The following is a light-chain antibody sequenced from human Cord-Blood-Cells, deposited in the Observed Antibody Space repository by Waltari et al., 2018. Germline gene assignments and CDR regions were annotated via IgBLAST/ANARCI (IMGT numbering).Light chain of an antibody. CDR3: SSYTSSSTVV. CDR1: SSDVGGYNY. J-gene: IGLJ2*01. V-gene: IGLV2-14*01. Sequence: QSALTQPASVSGSPGQSITISCTGTSSDVGGYNYVSWYQQHPGKAPKLMLYDVSKRPSRFSNRFSGSKSDNTASLTISGLQAEDEADYYCSSYTSSSTVVFGGGTKLTVL. CDR2: DVS.